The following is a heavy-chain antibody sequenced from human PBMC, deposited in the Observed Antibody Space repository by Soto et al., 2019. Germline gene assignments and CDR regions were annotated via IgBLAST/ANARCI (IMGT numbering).Heavy chain of an antibody. CDR3: ASPTVFDY. D-gene: IGHD4-17*01. CDR2: INHSGST. V-gene: IGHV4-34*01. J-gene: IGHJ4*02. CDR1: GGPFSGYY. Sequence: SETLSLTCAVYGGPFSGYYWIWIRQPPGKGLEWIGEINHSGSTNYNPSLKSRVTISVDTSKNQFSLKLSSVTAADTAVYYCASPTVFDYWGQGTLVTVSS.